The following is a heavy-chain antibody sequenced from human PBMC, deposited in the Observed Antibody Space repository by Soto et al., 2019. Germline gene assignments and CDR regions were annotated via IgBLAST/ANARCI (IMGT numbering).Heavy chain of an antibody. Sequence: QVQLQESGPGLVKPSQTLSLTCTVSGGSISSGDYYWSWIRQPPGKGLEWIGYIYYSGSTYYNPPRKRGVTLSXXPXKXXFALKLSSVTAADTAVYYCAREITMVRGVVYWFDPWGQGTLVTVSS. D-gene: IGHD3-10*01. CDR2: IYYSGST. J-gene: IGHJ5*02. V-gene: IGHV4-30-4*01. CDR1: GGSISSGDYY. CDR3: AREITMVRGVVYWFDP.